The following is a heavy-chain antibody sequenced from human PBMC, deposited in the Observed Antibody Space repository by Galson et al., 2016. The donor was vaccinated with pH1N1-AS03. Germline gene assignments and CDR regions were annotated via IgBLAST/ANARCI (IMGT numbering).Heavy chain of an antibody. Sequence: ETLSLTCSVSGVSINSHLWTWLRQTPGKELEWIGNLDHTGNTEYSPSLETRVSISVDTSKNQLSLRLKSVTAADTAVYYCARQGQWVVRHCDYGMDVWGHGTTVTVFS. CDR1: GVSINSHL. CDR2: LDHTGNT. CDR3: ARQGQWVVRHCDYGMDV. V-gene: IGHV4-59*08. J-gene: IGHJ6*02. D-gene: IGHD6-19*01.